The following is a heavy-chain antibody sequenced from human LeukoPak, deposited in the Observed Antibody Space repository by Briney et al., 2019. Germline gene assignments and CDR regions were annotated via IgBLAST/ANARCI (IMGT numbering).Heavy chain of an antibody. J-gene: IGHJ4*02. CDR3: ARRSRDGYNYFDY. V-gene: IGHV3-23*01. Sequence: GGSLRLSCAASEFTFKNYAMNWVRQAPGKGLEWVSVISGTGGGTYADSVKGRFTISRANSKTTVYLQMNSLRAEDTAIYYCARRSRDGYNYFDYWGQGTLVTVSS. CDR1: EFTFKNYA. CDR2: ISGTGGGT. D-gene: IGHD5-24*01.